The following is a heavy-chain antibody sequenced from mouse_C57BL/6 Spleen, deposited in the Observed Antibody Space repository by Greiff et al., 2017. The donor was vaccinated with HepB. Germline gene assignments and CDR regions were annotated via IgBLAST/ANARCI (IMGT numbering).Heavy chain of an antibody. D-gene: IGHD1-1*01. J-gene: IGHJ2*01. CDR3: ARSTYYYGSSYVGY. V-gene: IGHV1-26*01. Sequence: VQLQQSGPELVKPGASVKISCKASGYTFTDYYMNWVKQSHGKSLEWIGDINPNNGGTSYNQKFKGKATLTVDKSSSTAYMELRSLTSEDSAVYYCARSTYYYGSSYVGYWGQGTTLTVSS. CDR1: GYTFTDYY. CDR2: INPNNGGT.